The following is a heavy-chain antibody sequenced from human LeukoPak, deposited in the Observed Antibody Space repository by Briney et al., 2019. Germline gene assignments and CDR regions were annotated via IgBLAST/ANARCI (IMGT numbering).Heavy chain of an antibody. D-gene: IGHD2-21*02. CDR1: GFTFTSSA. Sequence: SCKASGFTFTSSAMQWARQAPGKGLEWVSSINSRGDDTDYADSVKGRFTISRDNSKNTLYLQLNSLRLNDTAIFYCAKHRRSSLVTTYFDAWGQGILVAVSS. CDR3: AKHRRSSLVTTYFDA. V-gene: IGHV3-23*01. CDR2: INSRGDDT. J-gene: IGHJ4*02.